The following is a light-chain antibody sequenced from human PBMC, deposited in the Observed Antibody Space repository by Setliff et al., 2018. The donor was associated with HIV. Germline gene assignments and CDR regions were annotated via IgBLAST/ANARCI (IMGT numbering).Light chain of an antibody. J-gene: IGLJ1*01. V-gene: IGLV3-1*01. CDR3: QAWDSSTAFYL. CDR1: KLGEKY. CDR2: EDN. Sequence: SYELTQPPSVSVSPGQTARSTCSGDKLGEKYTCWYQHKPGQSPVVVIYEDNKRPSGIPERFSGSNSGNTATLTISGAQAIDEADYYCQAWDSSTAFYLFGSGTKAPS.